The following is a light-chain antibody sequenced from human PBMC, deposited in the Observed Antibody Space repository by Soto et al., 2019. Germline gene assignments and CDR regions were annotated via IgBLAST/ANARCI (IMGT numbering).Light chain of an antibody. Sequence: DLLMTQSPLSLPVTLGQRSSISCRSCQSPVFSDGNTHLNSFQQRPGQSPRRLLCKVSNRDSGVPARFSGSGSGTDFALKISRVEAEDVGVYYCMQGTHWPITFGQGTRLEIK. V-gene: IGKV2-30*01. CDR1: QSPVFSDGNTH. CDR3: MQGTHWPIT. CDR2: KVS. J-gene: IGKJ5*01.